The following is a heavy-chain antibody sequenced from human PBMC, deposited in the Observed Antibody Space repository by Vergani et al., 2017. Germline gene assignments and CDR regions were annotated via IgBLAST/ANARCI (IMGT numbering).Heavy chain of an antibody. V-gene: IGHV4-34*01. CDR2: IKHSGST. Sequence: QVQLQQWGAGLLKPSETLSLTCAVYGGSFSGYYWSWIRQPPGKGREWIGEIKHSGSTNYNPSLKSRVTISVDTSKNQFSLKLSCVTAADTAVYYCARQGYSGYALDYYYYGMDVWGQGTTVTVSS. CDR3: ARQGYSGYALDYYYYGMDV. D-gene: IGHD5-12*01. CDR1: GGSFSGYY. J-gene: IGHJ6*02.